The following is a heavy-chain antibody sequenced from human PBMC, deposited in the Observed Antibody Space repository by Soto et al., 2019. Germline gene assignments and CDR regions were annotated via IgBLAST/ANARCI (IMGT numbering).Heavy chain of an antibody. CDR2: INHSGST. Sequence: QVQLQQWGAGLLKPSETLSLTCAVYGRSFSGYYWSWIRQPPGKGLEGIGEINHSGSTNYNPSLKNRVTISVDAFKTKFSLKLSSVTAADTAVYYCARVLGSSCYYYVDYFDYWGQGTLVPVSS. CDR3: ARVLGSSCYYYVDYFDY. V-gene: IGHV4-34*01. D-gene: IGHD3-22*01. J-gene: IGHJ4*02. CDR1: GRSFSGYY.